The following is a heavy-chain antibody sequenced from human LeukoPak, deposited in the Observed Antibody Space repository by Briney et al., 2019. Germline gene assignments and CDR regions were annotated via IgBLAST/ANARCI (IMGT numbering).Heavy chain of an antibody. CDR2: IYHSGST. D-gene: IGHD3-10*01. V-gene: IGHV4-4*02. CDR1: GFTFSSYW. CDR3: ARTGIYKEWFGELLAYNWFDP. Sequence: GSLRLSCAASGFTFSSYWMSWVRQPPGKGLEWIGEIYHSGSTNYNPSLKSRVTISVDKSKNQFSLKLSSVTAADTAVYYCARTGIYKEWFGELLAYNWFDPWGQGTLVTVSS. J-gene: IGHJ5*02.